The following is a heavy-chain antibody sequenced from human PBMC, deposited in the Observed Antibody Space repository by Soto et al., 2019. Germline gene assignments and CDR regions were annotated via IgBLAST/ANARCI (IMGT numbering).Heavy chain of an antibody. D-gene: IGHD3-22*01. CDR1: GYTFTGYY. CDR2: INPNSGGT. V-gene: IGHV1-2*04. Sequence: ASVKVSCKASGYTFTGYYMHWVRQAPGQGLEWMGWINPNSGGTNYAQKFQGWVTMTRDTSISTAYMELSRLRSDDTAVYYCARTYYYDSSGYYYSDRGVGYGMDVWGQGTTVTV. CDR3: ARTYYYDSSGYYYSDRGVGYGMDV. J-gene: IGHJ6*02.